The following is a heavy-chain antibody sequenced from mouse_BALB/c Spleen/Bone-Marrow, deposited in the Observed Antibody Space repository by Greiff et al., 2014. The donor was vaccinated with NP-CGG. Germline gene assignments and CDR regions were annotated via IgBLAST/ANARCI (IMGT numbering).Heavy chain of an antibody. Sequence: QVQLQQPGAELAKPGASLKMSCKASGYTFTSYWMHWVKQRPGQGLEWIGYINHSTDYTEYNQKFKDKATLTADKSSSTAFMQLSSMTSEDSAVYYCARRAYGGSYGFAYWGQGTLVTVSA. V-gene: IGHV1-7*01. CDR3: ARRAYGGSYGFAY. CDR1: GYTFTSYW. CDR2: INHSTDYT. D-gene: IGHD1-1*01. J-gene: IGHJ3*01.